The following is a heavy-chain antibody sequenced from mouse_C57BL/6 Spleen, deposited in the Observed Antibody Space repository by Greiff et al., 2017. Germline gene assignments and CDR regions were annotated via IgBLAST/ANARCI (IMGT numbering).Heavy chain of an antibody. D-gene: IGHD2-4*01. CDR1: GFTFSSYA. J-gene: IGHJ2*01. Sequence: EVNLVESGGGLVKPGGSLKLSCAASGFTFSSYAMSWVRQTPEKRLEWVATISDGGSYTYYPDNVKGRFTISRDNAKNNLYLQMSHLKSEDTAMYYCARVGDYDGFDYWGQGTTLTVSS. CDR3: ARVGDYDGFDY. V-gene: IGHV5-4*03. CDR2: ISDGGSYT.